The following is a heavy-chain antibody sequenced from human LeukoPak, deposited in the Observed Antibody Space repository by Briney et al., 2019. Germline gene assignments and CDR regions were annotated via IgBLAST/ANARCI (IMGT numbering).Heavy chain of an antibody. CDR2: FDPEHGEA. CDR3: AAEGQRLLGY. CDR1: GDTLTELS. V-gene: IGHV1-24*01. Sequence: GASVKGSCKVYGDTLTELSTHWVHQAPGKGLEWMGGFDPEHGEAIYAQTFQGRITMTEDTSTDTAYMELSSLTSDDTAVYYCAAEGQRLLGYWGQGTLVTVSS. D-gene: IGHD3-10*01. J-gene: IGHJ4*02.